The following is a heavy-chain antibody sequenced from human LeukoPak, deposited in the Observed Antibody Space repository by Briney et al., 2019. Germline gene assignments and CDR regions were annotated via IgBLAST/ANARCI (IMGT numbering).Heavy chain of an antibody. CDR3: ARGSGSSIWYNCSDY. CDR2: ISSSGSYM. V-gene: IGHV3-21*03. CDR1: GVTFSSYS. Sequence: GGSLRLSCAASGVTFSSYSMNWVRQAPGKGLEWVSSISSSGSYMFYADSVKGRFTISRDNAKNSLYLQMNSLRVEDTAIYYCARGSGSSIWYNCSDYWGQGTLVTVSS. D-gene: IGHD6-13*01. J-gene: IGHJ4*02.